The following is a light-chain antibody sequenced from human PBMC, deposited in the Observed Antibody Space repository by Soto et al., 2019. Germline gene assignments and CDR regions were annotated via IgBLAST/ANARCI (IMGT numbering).Light chain of an antibody. CDR2: EVS. Sequence: QSVLTQPASVSGSPGQSITISCTGTSSDVGGYNYVSWYQQHPGKAPKLMIYEVSNRPSGVSNRFSGSKSGNTASLTISGLQAEDEAYYYCSSYTCSSTLVVFGGGTKLTVL. J-gene: IGLJ2*01. CDR3: SSYTCSSTLVV. V-gene: IGLV2-14*01. CDR1: SSDVGGYNY.